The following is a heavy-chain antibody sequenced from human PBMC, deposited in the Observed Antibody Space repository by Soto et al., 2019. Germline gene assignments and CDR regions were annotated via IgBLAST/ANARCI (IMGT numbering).Heavy chain of an antibody. V-gene: IGHV3-15*01. CDR3: TTDRKGHRYYYYYMDV. CDR2: IKSKTDGGTT. J-gene: IGHJ6*03. CDR1: GFTFSNAW. Sequence: PGGSLRLSCAASGFTFSNAWMSWVRQAPGRGLEWVGRIKSKTDGGTTDYAAPVKGRFTISRDDSKNTLYLQMNSLKTEDTAVYYCTTDRKGHRYYYYYMDVWGKGTTVTVSS.